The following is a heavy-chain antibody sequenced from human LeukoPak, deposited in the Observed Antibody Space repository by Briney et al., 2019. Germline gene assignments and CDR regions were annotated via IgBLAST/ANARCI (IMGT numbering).Heavy chain of an antibody. CDR2: ISGSGGST. CDR1: GFIFSSYA. V-gene: IGHV3-23*01. D-gene: IGHD1-14*01. CDR3: AKDQEGTTYGPFDY. Sequence: PGGSLRLSCAASGFIFSSYAMSWVRLAPGKGLEWVSGISGSGGSTYYAVSVKGRFTISRDNSKHTLYLQMNSLRAEDTAEYYCAKDQEGTTYGPFDYWGQGTLVTVSS. J-gene: IGHJ4*02.